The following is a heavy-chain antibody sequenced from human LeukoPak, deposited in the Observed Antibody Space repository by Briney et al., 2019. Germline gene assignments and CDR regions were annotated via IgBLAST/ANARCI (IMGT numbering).Heavy chain of an antibody. Sequence: PGGSLRLSCAASGFTFSSYAMSWVRQPPGKGLEWIGSIYYSGNTYYNPSLNSRVTISVDTSKNQFSLKLSSVTAADTALYYCARIARSDFDCWGQGTLVTVSS. CDR2: IYYSGNT. CDR3: ARIARSDFDC. J-gene: IGHJ4*02. D-gene: IGHD6-13*01. V-gene: IGHV4-39*01. CDR1: GFTFSSYA.